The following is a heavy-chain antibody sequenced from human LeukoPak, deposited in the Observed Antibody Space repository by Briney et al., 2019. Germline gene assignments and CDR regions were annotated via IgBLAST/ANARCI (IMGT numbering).Heavy chain of an antibody. D-gene: IGHD5-18*01. CDR1: GYTFTSYG. CDR3: ARATGLTYSYGYYGY. J-gene: IGHJ4*02. V-gene: IGHV1-18*01. Sequence: ASVKVSCKASGYTFTSYGISWVRRAPGQGLEWMGWISAYNGNTNYAQKLQGRVTMTTDTSTSTAYMELRSLRSDDTAVYYCARATGLTYSYGYYGYWGQGTLVTVSS. CDR2: ISAYNGNT.